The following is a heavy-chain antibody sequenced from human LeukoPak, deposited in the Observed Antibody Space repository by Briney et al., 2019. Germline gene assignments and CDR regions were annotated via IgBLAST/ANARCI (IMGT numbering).Heavy chain of an antibody. CDR2: VNAVGGNT. D-gene: IGHD1-26*01. Sequence: GGTLRLSCAASGFTFDNYRMSWVRQSPGKGLEWVSTVNAVGGNTYYADSVKGGFTISRDNSKSTLILQTNSLRGQDTALYYCTKRVKYGGTWDHFADWGQGTLVTVSS. CDR3: TKRVKYGGTWDHFAD. J-gene: IGHJ4*02. V-gene: IGHV3-23*01. CDR1: GFTFDNYR.